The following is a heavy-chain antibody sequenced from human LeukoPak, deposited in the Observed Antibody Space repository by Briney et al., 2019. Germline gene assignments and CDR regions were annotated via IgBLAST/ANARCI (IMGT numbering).Heavy chain of an antibody. Sequence: SETLSLTCTVSGGSISSGSYYWSWIRQPAGKGLEWIGRTYNSGSTNYNPSLKSRVTISVDTSKNQFSLKLSSVTAADTAVYYCARLNVLLWFGESENYFDYWGQGTLVTVSS. CDR2: TYNSGST. D-gene: IGHD3-10*01. J-gene: IGHJ4*02. CDR3: ARLNVLLWFGESENYFDY. CDR1: GGSISSGSYY. V-gene: IGHV4-61*10.